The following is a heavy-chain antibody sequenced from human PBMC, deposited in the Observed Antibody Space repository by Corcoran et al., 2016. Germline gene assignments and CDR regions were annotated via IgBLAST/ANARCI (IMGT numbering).Heavy chain of an antibody. CDR1: GGSISSYY. J-gene: IGHJ4*02. V-gene: IGHV4-4*07. CDR2: IYTSGST. D-gene: IGHD4-17*01. Sequence: QVQLQESGPGLVKPSETLSLTCTVSGGSISSYYWSWIRQPAGKGLEWIGRIYTSGSTNYNPSLKSRVTMSVDTSKNQFSLKLSSVTAADTAVYYCATSRWGTVTKAYNYWGQGTLVTVSS. CDR3: ATSRWGTVTKAYNY.